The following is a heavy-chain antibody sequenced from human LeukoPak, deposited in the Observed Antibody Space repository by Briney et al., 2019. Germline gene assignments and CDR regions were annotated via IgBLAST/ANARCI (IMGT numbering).Heavy chain of an antibody. CDR1: GYTFTGYF. D-gene: IGHD3-10*01. CDR2: INPNSGGT. J-gene: IGHJ5*02. CDR3: RGGSGSSSNWFDP. V-gene: IGHV1-2*02. Sequence: GASVKVSCKASGYTFTGYFIHWVRQAPGQGLEWMGWINPNSGGTNYAQKFQGRVTMTRDTSISTAYMELSRLRSDDTAVYYCRGGSGSSSNWFDPWGQGTLVTVSS.